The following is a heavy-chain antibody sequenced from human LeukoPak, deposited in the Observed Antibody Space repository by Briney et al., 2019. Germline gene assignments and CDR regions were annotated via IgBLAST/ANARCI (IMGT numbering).Heavy chain of an antibody. CDR1: GFTFSSYW. CDR2: INSDGSST. Sequence: GGSLRLSCAASGFTFSSYWMHWVRQAPGKGLVWVSRINSDGSSTSYADSVKGRFSISRDNAKNTLYLQMNSLRAEDTAVYYCARGTTGTTAEFDYWGQGTLVTVSS. V-gene: IGHV3-74*01. D-gene: IGHD1-1*01. J-gene: IGHJ4*02. CDR3: ARGTTGTTAEFDY.